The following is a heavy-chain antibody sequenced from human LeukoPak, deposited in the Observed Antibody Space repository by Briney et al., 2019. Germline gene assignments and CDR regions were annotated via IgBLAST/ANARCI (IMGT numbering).Heavy chain of an antibody. CDR1: GFTFTSSA. V-gene: IGHV1-58*01. CDR2: IVVGSGNT. Sequence: SVKVSCKASGFTFTSSAVQWVRQARGQRLEWIGWIVVGSGNTNYAQKFQERVTITRDMSTSTAYMELSSLRSDDTAVYYCAAASHNWNDPKALDYWGQGTLVTVSS. CDR3: AAASHNWNDPKALDY. D-gene: IGHD1-1*01. J-gene: IGHJ4*02.